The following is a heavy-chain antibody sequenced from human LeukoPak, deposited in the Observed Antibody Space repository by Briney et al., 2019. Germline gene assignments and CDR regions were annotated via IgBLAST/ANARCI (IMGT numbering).Heavy chain of an antibody. CDR2: ISGSGVST. V-gene: IGHV3-23*01. J-gene: IGHJ4*02. Sequence: GGSLRLSCAASGFTFSSYAMSWVRQAPGKGLEWVSGISGSGVSTYYADSVKGRFTISRDNSKNTLYVQMNSLRAEDTAVYYCAKRTSGGSSGYSSDYWGQGTLVTVSS. CDR3: AKRTSGGSSGYSSDY. CDR1: GFTFSSYA. D-gene: IGHD3-16*01.